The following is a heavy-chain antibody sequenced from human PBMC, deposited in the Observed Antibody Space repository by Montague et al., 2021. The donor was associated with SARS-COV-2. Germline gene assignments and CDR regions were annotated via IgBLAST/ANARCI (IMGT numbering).Heavy chain of an antibody. CDR2: IFQSGTT. V-gene: IGHV4-38-2*02. CDR1: GYSISDGYY. CDR3: AREHWENYYDFWSGTNLASDYPYYGMDV. D-gene: IGHD3-3*01. J-gene: IGHJ6*02. Sequence: SETLSLTCTVSGYSISDGYYWVWIRQPPGKGLEWIGNIFQSGTTXYNPSLERRSTMSVDTSKNQFSLKLSSVTAADTAVHYCAREHWENYYDFWSGTNLASDYPYYGMDVWGQGTTVTVSS.